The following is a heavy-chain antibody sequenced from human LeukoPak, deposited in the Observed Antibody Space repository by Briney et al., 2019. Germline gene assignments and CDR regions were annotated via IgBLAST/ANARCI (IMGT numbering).Heavy chain of an antibody. Sequence: GGSLRLSCAASGFTFSSYWMHWVRQAPGKGLVWVSRISPTGSTTSYADSVKGRFTVSRDNAKNTLYLQVNNLRAEDTAVYYCARGPNSNWSGLDFWGQGTLLTVSS. J-gene: IGHJ4*02. V-gene: IGHV3-74*01. CDR3: ARGPNSNWSGLDF. D-gene: IGHD6-6*01. CDR2: ISPTGSTT. CDR1: GFTFSSYW.